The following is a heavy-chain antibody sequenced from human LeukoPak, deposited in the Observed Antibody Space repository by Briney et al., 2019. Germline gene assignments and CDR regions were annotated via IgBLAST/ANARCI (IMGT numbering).Heavy chain of an antibody. CDR3: GGPNPLLERPSAMDV. J-gene: IGHJ6*02. CDR1: GFTFSNYW. CDR2: IKQDGSEK. Sequence: PGGSLRLSCEASGFTFSNYWMTWVRQPPGKGLEWVANIKQDGSEKHYVDSVKGRFTISRDNAKNSPYLQMNSLRDEDTAVYYCGGPNPLLERPSAMDVWGQGTTVTVSS. V-gene: IGHV3-7*01. D-gene: IGHD6-25*01.